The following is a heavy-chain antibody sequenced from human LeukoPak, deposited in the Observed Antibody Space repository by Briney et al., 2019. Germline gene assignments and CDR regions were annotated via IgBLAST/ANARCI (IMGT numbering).Heavy chain of an antibody. CDR1: GFTFSDYW. Sequence: GGSLRLSCAASGFTFSDYWMDWARQAPGKGLEWVANIKPGGYEIYYVDAVKGRFTISRDNAKNSLYLQMNSLRAEDTAVYYCTRSLDYWGQGTPVSVSS. V-gene: IGHV3-7*02. D-gene: IGHD2-15*01. J-gene: IGHJ4*02. CDR2: IKPGGYEI. CDR3: TRSLDY.